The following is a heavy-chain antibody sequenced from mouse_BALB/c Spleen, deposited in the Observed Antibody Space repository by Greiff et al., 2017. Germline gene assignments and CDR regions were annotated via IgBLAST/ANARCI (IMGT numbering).Heavy chain of an antibody. V-gene: IGHV1-80*01. CDR2: IYPGDGDT. CDR3: ARTGMKDWYFDV. Sequence: VKLQESGAELVRPGSSVKISCKASGYAFSSYWMNWVKQRPGQGLEWIGQIYPGDGDTNYNGKFKGKATLTADKSSSTAYMQLSSLTSEDSAVYFCARTGMKDWYFDVWGAGTTVTVSS. CDR1: GYAFSSYW. J-gene: IGHJ1*01. D-gene: IGHD1-1*01.